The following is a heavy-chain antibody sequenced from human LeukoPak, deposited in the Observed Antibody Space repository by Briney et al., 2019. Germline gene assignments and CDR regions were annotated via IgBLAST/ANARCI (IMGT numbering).Heavy chain of an antibody. CDR3: AKAQGNPRSFDI. CDR1: GLTFSISG. V-gene: IGHV3-30*02. J-gene: IGHJ3*02. CDR2: IRDDGSSE. Sequence: PGGSLRLSCTVSGLTFSISGMHWVRQAPGKGLEWVTFIRDDGSSEHYADSVKGRFTVSRDNSKNTLYLQMNSLRAEDTAVYYCAKAQGNPRSFDIWGQGTMVTVSS.